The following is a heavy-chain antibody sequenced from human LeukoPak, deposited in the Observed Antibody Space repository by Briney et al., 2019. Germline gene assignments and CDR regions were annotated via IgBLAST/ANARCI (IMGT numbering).Heavy chain of an antibody. D-gene: IGHD2-15*01. CDR1: GGTFSSYA. CDR3: ARDSVVVAATHWYFDL. J-gene: IGHJ2*01. Sequence: ASVKVSCKASGGTFSSYAISWVRQAPGQGLEWMGIINPSGGSTSYAQKFQGRVTMTRDTSTSTVYMELSSLRSEDTAVYYCARDSVVVAATHWYFDLWGRGTLVTVSS. CDR2: INPSGGST. V-gene: IGHV1-46*01.